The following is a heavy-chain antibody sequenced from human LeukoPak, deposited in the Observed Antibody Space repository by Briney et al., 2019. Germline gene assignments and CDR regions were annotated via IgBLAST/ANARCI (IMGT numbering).Heavy chain of an antibody. Sequence: SETLSLTCTVSGDSISSRSSYWGWIRQPPGKGLEWIGSMYYSGNTYYNPSLKSRVTISVDTSKNQFSLKLSSVTAADTAVYYCARAGGFTILRGAVNNWFDPWGQGTLVTVSS. CDR3: ARAGGFTILRGAVNNWFDP. CDR1: GDSISSRSSY. CDR2: MYYSGNT. D-gene: IGHD3-10*01. V-gene: IGHV4-39*07. J-gene: IGHJ5*02.